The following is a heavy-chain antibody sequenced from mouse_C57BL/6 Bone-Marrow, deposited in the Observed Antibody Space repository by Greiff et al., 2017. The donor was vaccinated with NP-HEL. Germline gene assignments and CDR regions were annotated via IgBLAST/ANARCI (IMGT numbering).Heavy chain of an antibody. CDR1: GYTFTDYY. CDR2: IYPGSGNT. CDR3: ARGGYYDYVVWYFDV. Sequence: QVQLKESGAELVRPGASVKLSCKASGYTFTDYYINWVKQRPGQGLEWIARIYPGSGNTYYNEKFKGKATLTAEKSSSTAYMQLSSLTSEDSAVEFCARGGYYDYVVWYFDVWGTGTTVTVSS. D-gene: IGHD2-4*01. J-gene: IGHJ1*03. V-gene: IGHV1-76*01.